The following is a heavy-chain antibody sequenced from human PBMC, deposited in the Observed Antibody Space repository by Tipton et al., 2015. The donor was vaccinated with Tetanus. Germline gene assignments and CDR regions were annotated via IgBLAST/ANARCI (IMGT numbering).Heavy chain of an antibody. CDR2: IHPGDSDT. D-gene: IGHD3-3*01. J-gene: IGHJ5*02. CDR3: ARRRSNTNLFFWFDP. Sequence: QLVQSGAEVKKPXXSLXXXCEXSXYSXXXYYXXWVXXXPGXXXEWMVFIHPGDSDTSYSPSFQGRVTISADTSINTAYLQWTSLTDSDPAVYYCARRRSNTNLFFWFDPWGQGSPVIVSS. V-gene: IGHV5-51*01. CDR1: XYSXXXYY.